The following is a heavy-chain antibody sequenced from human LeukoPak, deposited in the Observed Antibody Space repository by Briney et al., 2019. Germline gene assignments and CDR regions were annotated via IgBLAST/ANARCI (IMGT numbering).Heavy chain of an antibody. CDR2: ISGSGGST. Sequence: GGSLRPSCAASGFTFSSYAMSWVRQAPGKGLEWVSAISGSGGSTYYADSVKGRFTISRDNSKNTLYLQMNSLRAEDTAVYYCAKVTILLWFGELLTRNDYWGQGTLVTVSS. D-gene: IGHD3-10*01. CDR3: AKVTILLWFGELLTRNDY. CDR1: GFTFSSYA. V-gene: IGHV3-23*01. J-gene: IGHJ4*02.